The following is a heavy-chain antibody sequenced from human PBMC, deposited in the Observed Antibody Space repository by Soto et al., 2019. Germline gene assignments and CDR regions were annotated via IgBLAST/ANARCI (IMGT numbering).Heavy chain of an antibody. V-gene: IGHV3-30*03. J-gene: IGHJ4*02. D-gene: IGHD3-22*01. CDR3: SRGTYYPQSSGLHADY. CDR2: ISSDGHHQ. Sequence: PGGSLRLSCATSGFSFNDYATYWVRQAPGQGLEWVAIISSDGHHQFYLDNLRGRFTVSIDNSKNTLYLQMNSLRPEDTAVYYCSRGTYYPQSSGLHADYWGPGTVVTVSS. CDR1: GFSFNDYA.